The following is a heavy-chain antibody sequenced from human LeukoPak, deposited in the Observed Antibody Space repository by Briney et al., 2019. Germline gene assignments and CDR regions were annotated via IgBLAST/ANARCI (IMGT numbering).Heavy chain of an antibody. CDR3: AKDNGYYYDSSGYYPF. Sequence: PGGSLRLSCAASGFTFDDYGMSWVRQAPGKGLEWVSGINWNGGSTGYADSVKGRFTISRDNAKNSLYLQMNSLRAEDTALYYCAKDNGYYYDSSGYYPFWGQGTMVTVSS. J-gene: IGHJ3*01. V-gene: IGHV3-20*04. D-gene: IGHD3-22*01. CDR1: GFTFDDYG. CDR2: INWNGGST.